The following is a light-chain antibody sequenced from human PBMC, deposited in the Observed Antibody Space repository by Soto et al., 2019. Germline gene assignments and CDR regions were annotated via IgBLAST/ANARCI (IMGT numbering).Light chain of an antibody. Sequence: QAVVTQSPSAYASLGASVKLTCTLSSGHSSYAIAWHQQQPEKGPRYLMKLNSDGSHSKGDGIPDRFSGSSSGAERYLTISSLQSEDEADYYCQTWGTGSVVFGGGTKLTVL. V-gene: IGLV4-69*01. CDR1: SGHSSYA. CDR2: LNSDGSH. J-gene: IGLJ2*01. CDR3: QTWGTGSVV.